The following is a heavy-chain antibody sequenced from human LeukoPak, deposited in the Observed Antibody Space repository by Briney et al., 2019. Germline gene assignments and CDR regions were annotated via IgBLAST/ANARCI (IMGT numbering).Heavy chain of an antibody. CDR1: GFTFSTSW. V-gene: IGHV3-7*03. Sequence: GGSLRLSCAASGFTFSTSWMSWVRQVPGKGLEWVANIKKDGSETYYVDSVKGRFTISRDDAKNSLYLQMNSLRAEDTAMYYCARQPRGYSYGLLYYFDYWGQGTLVTVSS. CDR3: ARQPRGYSYGLLYYFDY. D-gene: IGHD5-18*01. J-gene: IGHJ4*02. CDR2: IKKDGSET.